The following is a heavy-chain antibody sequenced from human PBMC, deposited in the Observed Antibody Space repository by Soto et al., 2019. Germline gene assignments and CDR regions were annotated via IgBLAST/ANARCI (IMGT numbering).Heavy chain of an antibody. CDR1: GGSISSYY. CDR2: IYYSGST. CDR3: ARSAMVRGESYDY. D-gene: IGHD3-10*01. V-gene: IGHV4-59*01. J-gene: IGHJ4*02. Sequence: SETLSLTCTVSGGSISSYYWSWIRQPPGKGLEWIGYIYYSGSTNYNPSLKSRVTISVDTSKNQFSLKLSSVTAADTAVYYCARSAMVRGESYDYWGQGTLDIVSS.